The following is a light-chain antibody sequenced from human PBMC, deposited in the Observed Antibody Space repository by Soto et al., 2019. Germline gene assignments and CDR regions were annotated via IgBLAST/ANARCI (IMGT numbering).Light chain of an antibody. CDR2: DVD. CDR1: SSDVGGYNY. V-gene: IGLV2-14*01. Sequence: QSALTQPASVSGSPGQSITISCTGTSSDVGGYNYVSWYQQHPGKAPKLMIYDVDNRPSGVFNRFSGSRSGNTASLTISGLQAEDEADYYCSSYTSSSTVVFGGGTKLTVL. CDR3: SSYTSSSTVV. J-gene: IGLJ2*01.